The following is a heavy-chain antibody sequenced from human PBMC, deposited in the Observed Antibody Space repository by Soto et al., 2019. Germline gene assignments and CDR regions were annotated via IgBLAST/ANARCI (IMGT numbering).Heavy chain of an antibody. CDR2: ISYDGSKK. D-gene: IGHD1-26*01. Sequence: GGSLRLSCAASGFTFSSYDIHWVRQAPGKGLEWVAVISYDGSKKYYADSVKGLFTISRDNSKNILYLQVNSLRAEDTAVYYCAKAYSGPFDVWGQGTMVTVSS. CDR3: AKAYSGPFDV. CDR1: GFTFSSYD. V-gene: IGHV3-30*18. J-gene: IGHJ3*01.